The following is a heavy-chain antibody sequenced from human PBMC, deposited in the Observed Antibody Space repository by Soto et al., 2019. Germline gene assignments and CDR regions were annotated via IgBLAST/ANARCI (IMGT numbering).Heavy chain of an antibody. CDR3: ATTTVANYYYYGMDV. Sequence: PVESLKISRKGSGYSFTSYWIGWVRQMPGKGLEWMGIIYPGDSDTRYSPSFQGQVTISADKSISTAYLQWSSLKASDTAMYYCATTTVANYYYYGMDVWGQGTTVTVSS. V-gene: IGHV5-51*01. CDR2: IYPGDSDT. J-gene: IGHJ6*02. D-gene: IGHD4-17*01. CDR1: GYSFTSYW.